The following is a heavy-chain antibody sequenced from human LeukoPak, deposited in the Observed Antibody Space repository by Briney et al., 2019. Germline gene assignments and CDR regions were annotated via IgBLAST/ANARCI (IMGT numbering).Heavy chain of an antibody. CDR2: IKQDGSEK. Sequence: GGSLRLSCAASGLTFSNYWMDWVRQAPGKGLEWVANIKQDGSEKNYVDSVKGRFIISRDNAKNSLYLQMNTLRADDTAVYYCARDGFGAGSNWGQGTLVTVSS. J-gene: IGHJ4*02. V-gene: IGHV3-7*03. D-gene: IGHD3-16*01. CDR3: ARDGFGAGSN. CDR1: GLTFSNYW.